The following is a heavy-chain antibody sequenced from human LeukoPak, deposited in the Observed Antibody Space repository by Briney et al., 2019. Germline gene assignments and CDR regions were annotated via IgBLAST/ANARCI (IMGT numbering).Heavy chain of an antibody. CDR2: ISGSGDST. Sequence: GGSLRLSCAASGFIFSSYSLNWVRQAPGKGLEWVSTISGSGDSTYYADSVKGRFTIPRDKSKNTLYLQMSSLRVEDTAVYYCARDTSPFAYWGQGTLVTVSS. CDR3: ARDTSPFAY. J-gene: IGHJ4*02. V-gene: IGHV3-23*01. CDR1: GFIFSSYS.